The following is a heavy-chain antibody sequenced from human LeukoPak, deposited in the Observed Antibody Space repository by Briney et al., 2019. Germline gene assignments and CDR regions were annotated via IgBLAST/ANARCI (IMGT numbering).Heavy chain of an antibody. CDR2: INHSGST. CDR3: ARDLGCSGGSCYSYYYGMDV. D-gene: IGHD2-15*01. J-gene: IGHJ6*02. V-gene: IGHV4-34*01. Sequence: PSETLSLTCAVYGGSFSGYYWSWIRQPPGKGLEWIGEINHSGSTNYNPSLKSRVTISVDTSKNQFSLKLSSVTAADTAVYYCARDLGCSGGSCYSYYYGMDVWGQGTTVTVSS. CDR1: GGSFSGYY.